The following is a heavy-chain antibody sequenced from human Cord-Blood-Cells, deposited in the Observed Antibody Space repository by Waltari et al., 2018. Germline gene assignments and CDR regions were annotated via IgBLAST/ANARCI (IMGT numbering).Heavy chain of an antibody. CDR2: IKQDGSEK. J-gene: IGHJ4*02. D-gene: IGHD1-7*01. CDR1: GFTFSSYW. Sequence: EVQLVESGGGLVQPGGSLRLSCAASGFTFSSYWMSWFRQAPGKGLEWVANIKQDGSEKYYVDSVKGRFTISRDNAKNSLYLQMNSLRAEDTAVYYCARAAITGTHYFDYWGQGTLVTVSS. CDR3: ARAAITGTHYFDY. V-gene: IGHV3-7*01.